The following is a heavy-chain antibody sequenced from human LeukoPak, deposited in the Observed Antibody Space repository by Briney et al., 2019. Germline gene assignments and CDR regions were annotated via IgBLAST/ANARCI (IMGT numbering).Heavy chain of an antibody. CDR1: GGSISSGDYY. CDR2: IYYSGST. Sequence: SETLSLTCTVSGGSISSGDYYWNWIRQPPGKGLERIGYIYYSGSTSYNPSLKSRVTISMDTSKNQFSLKLSSVTAADTAVYYCARWFYYGSGRRQFDYWGQGTLVTVSS. CDR3: ARWFYYGSGRRQFDY. D-gene: IGHD3-10*01. V-gene: IGHV4-30-4*01. J-gene: IGHJ4*02.